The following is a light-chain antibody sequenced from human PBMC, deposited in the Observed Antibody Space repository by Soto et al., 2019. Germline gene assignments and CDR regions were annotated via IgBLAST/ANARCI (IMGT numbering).Light chain of an antibody. CDR2: GNS. V-gene: IGLV1-40*01. Sequence: QSVLTQPPSVSGAPGQRVTISCTGSSSNIGAGYDVHWYQQLPGTAPKLLIYGNSNRPSGVPDRFSGSKSGTSASLAITGLQAEDEADYSCQSYDSITQYVFVTRTMVTVL. J-gene: IGLJ1*01. CDR1: SSNIGAGYD. CDR3: QSYDSITQYV.